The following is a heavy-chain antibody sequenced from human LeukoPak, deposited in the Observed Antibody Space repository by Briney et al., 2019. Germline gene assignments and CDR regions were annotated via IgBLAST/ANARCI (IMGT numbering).Heavy chain of an antibody. CDR2: IIPIFGIA. V-gene: IGHV1-69*04. Sequence: SVKVSCKASGGTFSSYAISWVRQAPGQGLEWMGRIIPIFGIANYAQKFQGRVTITADKSTSTAYMELSSLRSEDAAVYYCARDPQAPPGFRYCSGGSCYGFYGMDVWGQGTTVTVSS. J-gene: IGHJ6*02. CDR3: ARDPQAPPGFRYCSGGSCYGFYGMDV. D-gene: IGHD2-15*01. CDR1: GGTFSSYA.